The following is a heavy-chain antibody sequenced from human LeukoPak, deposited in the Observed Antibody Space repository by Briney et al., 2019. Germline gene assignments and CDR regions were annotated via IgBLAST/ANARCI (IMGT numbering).Heavy chain of an antibody. CDR1: GGSISSYY. Sequence: SETLSLTCTVSGGSISSYYWIWMRQPPGKGLEWIGYIHYSGNTNYNPSLKSRVTISIDTSQNQFSLKLTYVTAADTAVYYCARVGNWNYALVNYYFDYWGKGTLVTVSS. J-gene: IGHJ4*02. D-gene: IGHD1-20*01. V-gene: IGHV4-59*01. CDR2: IHYSGNT. CDR3: ARVGNWNYALVNYYFDY.